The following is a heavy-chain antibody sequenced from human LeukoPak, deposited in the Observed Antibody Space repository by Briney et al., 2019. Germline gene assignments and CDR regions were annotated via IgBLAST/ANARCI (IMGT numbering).Heavy chain of an antibody. CDR1: GGSISSGSYY. Sequence: SETLSLTCTVSGGSISSGSYYWVWIRQPPGKGLEWLGSVFFSGSAYYNESLQRRVTISVDTSNNQFSLKLKSVTAADTAVYFCARGIPFDYWGQGTLVTVSS. V-gene: IGHV4-39*01. J-gene: IGHJ4*02. CDR3: ARGIPFDY. CDR2: VFFSGSA.